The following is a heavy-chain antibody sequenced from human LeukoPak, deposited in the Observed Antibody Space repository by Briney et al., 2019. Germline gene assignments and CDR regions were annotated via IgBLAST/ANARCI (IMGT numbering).Heavy chain of an antibody. V-gene: IGHV4-59*12. CDR1: GGSISSYY. D-gene: IGHD3-3*01. Sequence: SETLSLTCTVSGGSISSYYWSWIRQPPGKGLEWIGYIYYSGSTNYNPSLKSRVTISVDTSKNQFSLKLISVTAADTAVYYCTRRVKSLYYYYMDVWGKGTTVTVSS. CDR2: IYYSGST. CDR3: TRRVKSLYYYYMDV. J-gene: IGHJ6*03.